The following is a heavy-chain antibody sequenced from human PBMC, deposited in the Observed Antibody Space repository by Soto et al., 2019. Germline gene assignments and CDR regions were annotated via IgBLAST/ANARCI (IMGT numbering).Heavy chain of an antibody. J-gene: IGHJ4*02. Sequence: GGSLRLSCSGSGFTFGNFWIHWVRQAPGKGLEWVSGITARGGDTYYADSVKGHFTISRDNSKHTVYVQMHSLRAEDTAVYYCAKGNYYASGIYYKNLDYWGQGTVVTSPQ. V-gene: IGHV3-23*01. D-gene: IGHD3-10*01. CDR1: GFTFGNFW. CDR3: AKGNYYASGIYYKNLDY. CDR2: ITARGGDT.